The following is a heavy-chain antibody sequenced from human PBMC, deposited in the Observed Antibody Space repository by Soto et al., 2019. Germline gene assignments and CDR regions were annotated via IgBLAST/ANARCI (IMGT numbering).Heavy chain of an antibody. J-gene: IGHJ6*02. CDR3: ASHGSIVVVPAASIPSPLGYGMDV. CDR1: GGTFSSYA. CDR2: IIPIFGTA. Sequence: GASVKVFCKASGGTFSSYAISWVRQAPGQGLEWMGGIIPIFGTANYAQKFQGRVTITADKSTSTAYMELSSLRSEDTAVYYCASHGSIVVVPAASIPSPLGYGMDVWGQGTTVTVS. D-gene: IGHD2-2*01. V-gene: IGHV1-69*06.